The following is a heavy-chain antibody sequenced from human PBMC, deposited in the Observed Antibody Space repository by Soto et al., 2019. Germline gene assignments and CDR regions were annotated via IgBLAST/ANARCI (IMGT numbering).Heavy chain of an antibody. CDR1: GFTFSSYS. CDR3: SRDVNGGFCGA. Sequence: EVQLVESGGGLVKPGGSLRLSCAASGFTFSSYSMNWVRQAPGKGLEWVSTISSRNNDMYYVDSVKGRFTISRDNARNSVYLQMKRLKAYRPALYFCSRDVNGGFCGAWGQGTLVTVSS. J-gene: IGHJ5*02. D-gene: IGHD2-21*01. CDR2: ISSRNNDM. V-gene: IGHV3-21*01.